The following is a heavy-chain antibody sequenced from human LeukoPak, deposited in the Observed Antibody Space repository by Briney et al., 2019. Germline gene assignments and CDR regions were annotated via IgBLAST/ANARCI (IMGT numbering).Heavy chain of an antibody. CDR3: ARATLGWFDP. CDR1: GFTLSSDW. Sequence: GGSLRLSCVVSGFTLSSDWMSWVRQAPGKGLEWVASIDQDGSDKFSVDSVKGRFTISRDNARNSMYLQMNSLRAEDTAVYYCARATLGWFDPWGQGTLVTVSP. J-gene: IGHJ5*02. D-gene: IGHD7-27*01. V-gene: IGHV3-7*01. CDR2: IDQDGSDK.